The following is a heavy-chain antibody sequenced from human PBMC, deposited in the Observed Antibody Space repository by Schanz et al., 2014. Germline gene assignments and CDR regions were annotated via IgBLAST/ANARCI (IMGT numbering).Heavy chain of an antibody. V-gene: IGHV1-24*01. J-gene: IGHJ4*02. Sequence: QVQLVQSGAEVKKPGASVKVSCKVSGYTLTELSMHWVRQAPGKGLEWMGGFDPEDGETIYAQNFQGRVTMTEDTSTDTTYMELSSLRTEDTAVYFCAGGRAVVTPLDFWGQGTLVTVSS. D-gene: IGHD2-15*01. CDR2: FDPEDGET. CDR3: AGGRAVVTPLDF. CDR1: GYTLTELS.